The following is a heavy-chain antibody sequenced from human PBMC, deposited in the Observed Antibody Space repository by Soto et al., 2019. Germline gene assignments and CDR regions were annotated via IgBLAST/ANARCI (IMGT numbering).Heavy chain of an antibody. Sequence: QVQLVQSGAEVKKPGASVKVSCKASGHTFTNYMHWVRRAPGQGFEWMGVINPSGGGTSYAQKFQGRVSMTSDTSTSTVYMELSSLSSEDTALYYCDRDALNLGESAPFDSWGQGTLVTVSS. CDR2: INPSGGGT. J-gene: IGHJ4*02. V-gene: IGHV1-46*03. CDR3: DRDALNLGESAPFDS. CDR1: GHTFTNY. D-gene: IGHD3-16*01.